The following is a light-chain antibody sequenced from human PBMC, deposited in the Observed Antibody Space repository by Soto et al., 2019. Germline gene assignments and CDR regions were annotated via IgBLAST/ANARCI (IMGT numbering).Light chain of an antibody. CDR2: GAS. V-gene: IGKV3-20*01. CDR1: QSVSSSY. CDR3: HQYGSSAWT. Sequence: EIVLTQSPGTLSLSPWERATLSCSASQSVSSSYLAWYQQKPGQAPRLLIYGASSRATGIPDRFSGSGSGTDFTLTISRLEPEDFAVYYCHQYGSSAWTFGQGTKVDIK. J-gene: IGKJ1*01.